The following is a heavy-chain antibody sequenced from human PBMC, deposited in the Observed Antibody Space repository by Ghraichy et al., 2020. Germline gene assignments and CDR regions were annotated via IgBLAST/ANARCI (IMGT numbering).Heavy chain of an antibody. CDR2: INHSGST. D-gene: IGHD3-10*01. CDR1: GGSFSGYY. V-gene: IGHV4-34*01. J-gene: IGHJ4*02. CDR3: ARGRRWFGAF. Sequence: SETLSLTCAVYGGSFSGYYWSWIRQPPGKGLEWIGEINHSGSTNYNPSLKSRVTISVDTSKNQFSLKLSSVTAADTAVYYCARGRRWFGAFWGQGTLVTVSS.